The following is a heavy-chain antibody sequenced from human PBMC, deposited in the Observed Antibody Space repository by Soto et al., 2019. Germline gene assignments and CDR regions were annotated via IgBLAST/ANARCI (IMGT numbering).Heavy chain of an antibody. J-gene: IGHJ4*02. CDR3: ARGRGNEWLRFLAYFDY. Sequence: QVQLQESGPGLVKPSQTLSLTCTVSGGPISSGGYYWSWIRQHPGKGLEWIGYIYYSGSTYYNPSLKSRVTISVDTSKNQFSLKLSSVTAADTAVYYCARGRGNEWLRFLAYFDYWGQGTLVTVSS. V-gene: IGHV4-31*03. D-gene: IGHD5-12*01. CDR1: GGPISSGGYY. CDR2: IYYSGST.